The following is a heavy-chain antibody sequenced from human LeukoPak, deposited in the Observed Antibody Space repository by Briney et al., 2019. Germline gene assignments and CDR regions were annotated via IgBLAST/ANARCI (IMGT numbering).Heavy chain of an antibody. CDR2: ISSSGSTI. J-gene: IGHJ4*02. CDR3: ATHRYTHVLLWFGELLNF. CDR1: GFTFSDYY. D-gene: IGHD3-10*01. Sequence: PGGSLRLSCAASGFTFSDYYMSWIRQAPGKGLEWVSYISSSGSTIYYADSVKGRFTISRDNAKNSLYLQMNSLRAEDTAVYYCATHRYTHVLLWFGELLNFWGQGTLVTVSS. V-gene: IGHV3-11*01.